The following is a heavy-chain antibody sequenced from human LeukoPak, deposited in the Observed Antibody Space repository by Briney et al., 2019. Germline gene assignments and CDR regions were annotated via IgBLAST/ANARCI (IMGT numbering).Heavy chain of an antibody. Sequence: SETLSLTCTVSGGSISSSSLYWGWIRLPPGKGLEWIGSIYYSGTTYYSPSLKSRVTLSVDTSKNQFSLKLSSVTAADTAVYYCARGPPPDFDYWGRGTLVTVSS. V-gene: IGHV4-39*07. CDR3: ARGPPPDFDY. CDR1: GGSISSSSLY. J-gene: IGHJ4*02. CDR2: IYYSGTT.